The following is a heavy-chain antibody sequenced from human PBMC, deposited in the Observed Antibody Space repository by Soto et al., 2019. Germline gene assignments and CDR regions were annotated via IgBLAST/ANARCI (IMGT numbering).Heavy chain of an antibody. D-gene: IGHD3-16*01. V-gene: IGHV3-23*01. CDR2: ISGSGDGT. CDR3: AKDKGLRGSSYFGD. CDR1: GFSFNNYA. J-gene: IGHJ4*02. Sequence: EVQLRQSGGGGEQPGGSLRLSCVASGFSFNNYAMTWVRQAPGKGLEWVSGISGSGDGTYYADSVKDRFSVSRDKSTSTVHLQMSSLRVEDTAVYYCAKDKGLRGSSYFGDWGQGALVIVSS.